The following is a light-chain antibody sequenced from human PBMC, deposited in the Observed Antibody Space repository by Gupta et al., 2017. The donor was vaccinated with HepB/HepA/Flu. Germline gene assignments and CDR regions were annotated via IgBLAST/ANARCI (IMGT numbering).Light chain of an antibody. Sequence: VSIQSPLSLPVTPGAPSPISCRSNQSLLHRSGYNYLHWYLQKPGQSPQLLIYMVSIRASGVPDRFSGSGSGTDFTLEISRVEAEDVGVYFCMQSLQTLITIGQGTRLEIK. CDR1: QSLLHRSGYNY. CDR2: MVS. V-gene: IGKV2-28*01. J-gene: IGKJ5*01. CDR3: MQSLQTLIT.